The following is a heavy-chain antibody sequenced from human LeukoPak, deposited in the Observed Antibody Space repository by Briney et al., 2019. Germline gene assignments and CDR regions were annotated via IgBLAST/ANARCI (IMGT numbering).Heavy chain of an antibody. Sequence: GSLRLSCAASGFTFIDYDMHWVRQVIGKGLEWVSAIGIRGDTHYSGSVKGRFTISRENAESSLNLQMNSLRAEDTAVYYCARGGIQVSGIDEFDYWGQGTLVTVSS. CDR3: ARGGIQVSGIDEFDY. V-gene: IGHV3-13*01. J-gene: IGHJ4*02. CDR1: GFTFIDYD. CDR2: IGIRGDT. D-gene: IGHD6-19*01.